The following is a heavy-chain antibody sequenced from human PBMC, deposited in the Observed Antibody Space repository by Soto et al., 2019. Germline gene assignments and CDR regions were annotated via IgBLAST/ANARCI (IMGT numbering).Heavy chain of an antibody. CDR2: INSDGSNI. V-gene: IGHV3-74*01. CDR3: ARDGAQIVVLGANYDY. D-gene: IGHD2-21*01. Sequence: VQLVQSGGGSVQPGGSLRLSCEASGFTFTSFWMHWVRQVPGKGLVWVSRINSDGSNIRYADSVKDRFTVSRDNAKGTLYLQMNSLTVEDTAVYYCARDGAQIVVLGANYDYWGQGTLVTVSS. J-gene: IGHJ4*02. CDR1: GFTFTSFW.